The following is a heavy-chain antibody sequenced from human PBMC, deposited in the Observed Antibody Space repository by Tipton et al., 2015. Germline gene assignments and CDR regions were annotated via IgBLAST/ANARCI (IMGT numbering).Heavy chain of an antibody. CDR1: AYSISSDYY. CDR2: ISHSGNT. J-gene: IGHJ4*02. V-gene: IGHV4-38-2*01. Sequence: TLSLTCAVSAYSISSDYYWGWIRQPPGKGLEWIGSISHSGNTYYNPSLKSRVTISADTSKNQFSLKMSSVTASDTAVYYCARARGRHGGLFDSWGQGILVTVSS. CDR3: ARARGRHGGLFDS. D-gene: IGHD4-23*01.